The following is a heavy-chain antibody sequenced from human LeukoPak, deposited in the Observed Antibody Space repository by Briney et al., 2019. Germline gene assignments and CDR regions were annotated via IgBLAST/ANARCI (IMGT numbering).Heavy chain of an antibody. CDR3: AREYCSGGSCYGDY. D-gene: IGHD2-15*01. V-gene: IGHV3-53*01. Sequence: HPGGSLRLSCAASGFTVSSNYMSWVRQAPGKGLEWVSVIYSGGSTYYADSVKGRFTISRDNAKNSLYLQMNSLRAEDTAVYYCAREYCSGGSCYGDYWGQGTLVTVSS. J-gene: IGHJ4*02. CDR1: GFTVSSNY. CDR2: IYSGGST.